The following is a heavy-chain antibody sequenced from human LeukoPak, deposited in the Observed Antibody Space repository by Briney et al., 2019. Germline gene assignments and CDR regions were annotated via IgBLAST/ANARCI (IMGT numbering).Heavy chain of an antibody. CDR1: GYTFTSYY. J-gene: IGHJ4*02. D-gene: IGHD2-15*01. CDR2: INPSGGST. CDR3: ARAAPYCSGGSCYSDY. Sequence: VASVKVSRKASGYTFTSYYMHWVRQAPGQGLEWMGIINPSGGSTSYAQKFQGGVTMTRDTSTSTVYMELSSLRSEDTAVYYCARAAPYCSGGSCYSDYWGQGTLVTVSS. V-gene: IGHV1-46*01.